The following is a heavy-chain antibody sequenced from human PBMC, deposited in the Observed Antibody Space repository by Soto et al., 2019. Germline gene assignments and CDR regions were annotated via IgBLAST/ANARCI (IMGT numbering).Heavy chain of an antibody. CDR3: ARSVPNSGSYLLDYYYYGMDG. V-gene: IGHV1-69*01. CDR1: GGTFSSYA. CDR2: IIPIFGTA. D-gene: IGHD1-26*01. J-gene: IGHJ6*01. Sequence: QVQLVQSGAEVKKPGSSVNVSCNASGGTFSSYAISWVRQAPGQGLEWMGGIIPIFGTANYAQKFQGRVTITADESTSTAYMELSSLRSEDTAVYYCARSVPNSGSYLLDYYYYGMDGWGQGSTVTVSS.